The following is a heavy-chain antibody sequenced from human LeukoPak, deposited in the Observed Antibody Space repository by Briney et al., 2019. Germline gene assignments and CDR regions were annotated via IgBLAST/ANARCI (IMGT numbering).Heavy chain of an antibody. V-gene: IGHV1-2*02. D-gene: IGHD6-6*01. CDR1: GYTFTGYY. J-gene: IGHJ4*02. CDR2: INPNSGGT. Sequence: ASVTVSCKASGYTFTGYYMHWVRQAPRQGLEWMGWINPNSGGTNYAQKFQGRLTMTRGTSISTAYKELSRLRSDDTAVYYCARDPYSSSDRGDYWGQGTLVTVSS. CDR3: ARDPYSSSDRGDY.